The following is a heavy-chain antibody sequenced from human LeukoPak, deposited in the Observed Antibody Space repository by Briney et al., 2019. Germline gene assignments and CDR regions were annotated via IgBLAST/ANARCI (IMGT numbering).Heavy chain of an antibody. CDR2: IKQDGSEK. CDR1: GFTFSSYW. Sequence: GGSLRLSCAASGFTFSSYWMSWVRQAPGKGLEWVANIKQDGSEKYYVDSVKGRFTISRDNSKNTLYLQMNSLRAEDTAVYYCARDRARVRGKGGYYYYYMDVWGKGTTVTISS. D-gene: IGHD3-10*01. CDR3: ARDRARVRGKGGYYYYYMDV. V-gene: IGHV3-7*01. J-gene: IGHJ6*03.